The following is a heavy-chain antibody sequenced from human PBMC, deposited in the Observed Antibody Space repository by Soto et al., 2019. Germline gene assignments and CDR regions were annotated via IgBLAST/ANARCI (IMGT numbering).Heavy chain of an antibody. CDR2: LYYGRSA. CDR3: ALRSMAVVPEY. Sequence: QVQLQESGPGLVKPSETLSLTCAVSGDSISSYYCMWIRQPPGKGLESIGYLYYGRSANYNPSLMSRVTLSVVTSTNQCSLTLSSMTAADTAVYYCALRSMAVVPEYWGQGTLVTVSS. CDR1: GDSISSYY. J-gene: IGHJ4*02. V-gene: IGHV4-59*01. D-gene: IGHD3-22*01.